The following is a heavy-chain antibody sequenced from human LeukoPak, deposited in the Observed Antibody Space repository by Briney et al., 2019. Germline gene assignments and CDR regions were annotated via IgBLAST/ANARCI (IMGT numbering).Heavy chain of an antibody. Sequence: PGGSLRLSCAASGFTFSNHWMNWVRQAPGKGLEWVSYISSSSTIYYADSVKGRFTISRDNAKSSLYLQMNSLRAEDTAVYYCARAGITTTGPLFQHWGQGTLVTVSS. CDR3: ARAGITTTGPLFQH. J-gene: IGHJ1*01. D-gene: IGHD6-13*01. CDR2: ISSSSTI. CDR1: GFTFSNHW. V-gene: IGHV3-69-1*01.